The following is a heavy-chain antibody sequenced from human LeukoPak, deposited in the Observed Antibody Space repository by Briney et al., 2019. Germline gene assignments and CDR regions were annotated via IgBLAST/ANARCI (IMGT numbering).Heavy chain of an antibody. CDR1: GASISSNNW. Sequence: SGTLSLTCGVSGASISSNNWWSWVRPPPGKGLEWIGEIYHSGTTNYNPSLKSRVTISVDKSKNQLSLKLSSVTAADTALYYCARAHGNYGDNWGQGTLVTVSS. CDR3: ARAHGNYGDN. CDR2: IYHSGTT. D-gene: IGHD4-17*01. J-gene: IGHJ4*02. V-gene: IGHV4-4*02.